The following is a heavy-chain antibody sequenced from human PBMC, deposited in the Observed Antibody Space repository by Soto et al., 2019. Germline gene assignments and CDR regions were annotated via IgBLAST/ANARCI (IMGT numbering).Heavy chain of an antibody. CDR3: ARPRGGPDNFDY. Sequence: QVQLVQSGAEVKKPGASVKVSCKASGYTFTSYGISWVRQAPGQGLEWMGWISAYNGNTNYAQKPQGRVTRPTDQPPSQATRKRRSLKSNDTAGYYCARPRGGPDNFDYWGQETLFTFPS. J-gene: IGHJ4*02. CDR2: ISAYNGNT. V-gene: IGHV1-18*01. D-gene: IGHD6-25*01. CDR1: GYTFTSYG.